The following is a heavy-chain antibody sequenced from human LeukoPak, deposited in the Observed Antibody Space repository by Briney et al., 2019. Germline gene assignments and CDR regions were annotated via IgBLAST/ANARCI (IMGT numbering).Heavy chain of an antibody. CDR3: AKERGYYDSSGYLI. Sequence: GGSLRLSCAASGFTFSSYAMSWVRQTPGKGLEWVTFIGPDGADEYYTDSVRGRFTISRDNSRNTVHLQMSNLRPDDTAVYYCAKERGYYDSSGYLIWGQGTLVTVSS. D-gene: IGHD3-22*01. CDR1: GFTFSSYA. J-gene: IGHJ4*02. CDR2: IGPDGADE. V-gene: IGHV3-30*02.